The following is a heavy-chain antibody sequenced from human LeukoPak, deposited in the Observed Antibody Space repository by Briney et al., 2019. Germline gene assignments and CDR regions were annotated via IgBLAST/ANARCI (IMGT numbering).Heavy chain of an antibody. J-gene: IGHJ4*02. CDR3: AKDMSDTAMATLDY. CDR1: GFTFDDYA. Sequence: GGPLRLSCAASGFTFDDYAMHWVRQAPGKGLEWVSGLSWNSGSIGYADSVKGRFTISRDNAKNSLYLQMNSLRAEDTALYYCAKDMSDTAMATLDYWGQGTLVTVSS. D-gene: IGHD5-18*01. V-gene: IGHV3-9*01. CDR2: LSWNSGSI.